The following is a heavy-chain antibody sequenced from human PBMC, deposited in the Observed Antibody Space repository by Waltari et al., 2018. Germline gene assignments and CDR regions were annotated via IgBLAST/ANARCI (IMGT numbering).Heavy chain of an antibody. Sequence: QVQLQESGPGLVKPSQTLSLTCTVSGGSISSGSYYWSWIRQPAGKGLEWIGRIYTSGSTTTNPSLKSRATISVDTSKNQFSLKLSSVTAADTAVYYCAATIEDYYYYMDVWGKGTTVTVSS. V-gene: IGHV4-61*02. CDR2: IYTSGST. CDR3: AATIEDYYYYMDV. J-gene: IGHJ6*03. D-gene: IGHD5-12*01. CDR1: GGSISSGSYY.